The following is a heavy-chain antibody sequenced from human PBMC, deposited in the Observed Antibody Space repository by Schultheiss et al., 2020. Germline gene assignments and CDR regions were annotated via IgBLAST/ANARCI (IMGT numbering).Heavy chain of an antibody. D-gene: IGHD3-9*01. Sequence: GESLKISCAASGFTFSSYAMHWVRQAPGKGLEWVAVISYDGSNKYYADSVKGRFTISRDNSKNTLYLQMNSLRAEDTAVYYCARVYDILTGNPYYYYYGMDVWGQGTTVTVYS. CDR1: GFTFSSYA. CDR3: ARVYDILTGNPYYYYYGMDV. CDR2: ISYDGSNK. V-gene: IGHV3-30-3*01. J-gene: IGHJ6*02.